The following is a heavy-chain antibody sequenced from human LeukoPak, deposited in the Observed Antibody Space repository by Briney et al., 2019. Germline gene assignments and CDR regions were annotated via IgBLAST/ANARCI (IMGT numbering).Heavy chain of an antibody. CDR2: ISSSSSYI. J-gene: IGHJ4*02. V-gene: IGHV3-21*01. CDR1: GFTFSSYS. Sequence: PGGSLRLSCAASGFTFSSYSVNWVRQAPGKGLEWVSSISSSSSYIYYADSVKGRFTISRDNAKNSLYLQMNSLRAEDTAVYYCARDPPDYYDSSGDSDYWGQGTLVTVFS. D-gene: IGHD3-22*01. CDR3: ARDPPDYYDSSGDSDY.